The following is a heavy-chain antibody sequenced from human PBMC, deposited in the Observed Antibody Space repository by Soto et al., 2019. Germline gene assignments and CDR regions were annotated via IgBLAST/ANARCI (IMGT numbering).Heavy chain of an antibody. V-gene: IGHV3-13*04. D-gene: IGHD3-22*01. J-gene: IGHJ4*02. CDR1: GFTFSSYD. CDR2: IGTAGDT. Sequence: GGSLRLSCAASGFTFSSYDMHWVRQATGKGLEWVSAIGTAGDTYYPGSVKGRFTISRENAKNSLYLQMNSLRAEDTAVYYCARDYYKYYDSSGYYRSPAYWGQGTLVTVSS. CDR3: ARDYYKYYDSSGYYRSPAY.